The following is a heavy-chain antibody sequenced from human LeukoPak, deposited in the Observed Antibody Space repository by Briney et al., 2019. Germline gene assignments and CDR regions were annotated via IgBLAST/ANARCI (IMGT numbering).Heavy chain of an antibody. CDR2: IYTSGST. D-gene: IGHD3-10*01. J-gene: IGHJ6*03. CDR1: GGSISSYY. CDR3: AREGWFGEFMYYYYYYMDV. Sequence: SETLSLTCTVSGGSISSYYWSWIRQPAGKGLEWIGRIYTSGSTNYNPSLKSRVTMSVDTSKNQFSLKLSSVTAADTAVYYCAREGWFGEFMYYYYYYMDVWGKGTTVTVSS. V-gene: IGHV4-4*07.